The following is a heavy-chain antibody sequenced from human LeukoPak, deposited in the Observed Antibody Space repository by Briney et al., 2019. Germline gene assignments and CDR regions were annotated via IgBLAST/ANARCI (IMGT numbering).Heavy chain of an antibody. V-gene: IGHV4-30-2*01. CDR3: AREDSSSSGY. D-gene: IGHD6-6*01. J-gene: IGHJ4*02. CDR2: IYDSGST. CDR1: GGSISSGGYY. Sequence: PSQTLSLTCTVSGGSISSGGYYWSWIRQPPGKGLEWIGDIYDSGSTYYHPSHKSRVTISVDRSKNQFSLKLSSVTAADTAVYYCAREDSSSSGYWGQGTLVTVSS.